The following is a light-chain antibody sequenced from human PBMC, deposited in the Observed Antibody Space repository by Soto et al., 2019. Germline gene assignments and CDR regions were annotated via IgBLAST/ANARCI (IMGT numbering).Light chain of an antibody. CDR3: SSYAGSNNVV. J-gene: IGLJ2*01. CDR1: SRDVGGYNY. V-gene: IGLV2-8*01. CDR2: EVS. Sequence: QSALTQPPSASGSRGQSVTISCTGTSRDVGGYNYVSWYQQHPGKAPKLMIYEVSKRTSGVPDRFSGSKSGITASLTVSGIQAEDEADYYCSSYAGSNNVVFGGGTKRTVL.